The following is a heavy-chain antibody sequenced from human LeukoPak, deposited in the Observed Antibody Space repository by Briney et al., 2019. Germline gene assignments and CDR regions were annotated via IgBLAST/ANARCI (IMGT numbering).Heavy chain of an antibody. CDR1: GGTFSSYA. CDR3: ARDLRNRYSGYEPLNY. J-gene: IGHJ4*02. D-gene: IGHD5-12*01. Sequence: ASVKVSCKASGGTFSSYAISWVRQAPGQGLEWMGWISAYNGNTNYAQKLQGRVTMTTDTSTSTAYMELSRLRSDDTAVYYCARDLRNRYSGYEPLNYWGQGTLVTVSS. V-gene: IGHV1-18*01. CDR2: ISAYNGNT.